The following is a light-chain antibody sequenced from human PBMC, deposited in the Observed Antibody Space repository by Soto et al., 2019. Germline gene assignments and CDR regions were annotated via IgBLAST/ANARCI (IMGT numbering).Light chain of an antibody. V-gene: IGLV2-14*01. CDR2: EVS. J-gene: IGLJ1*01. CDR1: SSDVAGYNY. CDR3: SSYTITSALV. Sequence: QSALTQPASVSGSPGQSITISCTGTSSDVAGYNYVSWYQQHPGKAPKLMIYEVSNRPSGVSNRFSGSKSGNTASLTISGLQAEDEADYYCSSYTITSALVFGTGTKLTVL.